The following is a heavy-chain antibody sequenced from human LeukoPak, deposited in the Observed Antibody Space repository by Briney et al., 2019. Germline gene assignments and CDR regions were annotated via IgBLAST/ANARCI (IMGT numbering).Heavy chain of an antibody. CDR1: GYSITINSGYY. D-gene: IGHD2-21*02. V-gene: IGHV4-38-2*02. CDR3: ASGYCGGACQLGGVDM. CDR2: IYHSGST. J-gene: IGHJ3*02. Sequence: SETLSLTCTVSGYSITINSGYYWGWIRQPPGKGLEWIGSIYHSGSTYYNPPLKSRVTISVDTSKNQFSLKLSSVTAADTAVYYCASGYCGGACQLGGVDMWGQGTMVTVSS.